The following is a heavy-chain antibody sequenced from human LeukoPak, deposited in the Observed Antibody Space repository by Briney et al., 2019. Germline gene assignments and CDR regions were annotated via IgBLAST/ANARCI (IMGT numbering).Heavy chain of an antibody. CDR2: IRSKAYGGTT. V-gene: IGHV3-49*03. CDR1: GFTFGDYA. CDR3: TRVVGTTILYYYYYMDV. J-gene: IGHJ6*03. D-gene: IGHD1-7*01. Sequence: GGSLTLSCTASGFTFGDYAMSWFRQAPGKGLEWVGFIRSKAYGGTTEYAASVKGRFTISRDDSKSIAYLQMNSLKTEDTAVYYCTRVVGTTILYYYYYMDVWGKGTTVTVSS.